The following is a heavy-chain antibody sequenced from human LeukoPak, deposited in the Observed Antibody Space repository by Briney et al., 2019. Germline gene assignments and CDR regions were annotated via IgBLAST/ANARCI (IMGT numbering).Heavy chain of an antibody. V-gene: IGHV3-7*01. D-gene: IGHD3-3*01. CDR3: AREAYYDFWSGYSRYSYTYYFDY. Sequence: PGGSLRLSCAASGFTFSSYAMSWVRQAPGKGLEWVANIKQDGSEKYYVDSVKGRFTISRDNAKNSLYLQMNSLRAEDTAVYYCAREAYYDFWSGYSRYSYTYYFDYWGQGTLVTVSS. CDR1: GFTFSSYA. CDR2: IKQDGSEK. J-gene: IGHJ4*02.